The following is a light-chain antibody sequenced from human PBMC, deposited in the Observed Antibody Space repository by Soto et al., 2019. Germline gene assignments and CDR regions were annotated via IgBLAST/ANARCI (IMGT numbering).Light chain of an antibody. Sequence: EIVLTQSPATLYVSPGERATLSCRASQSVSSNLAWYQQKPGQAPRLLIYAASTRATGIAARFSGSGSGTEVTLPITGLQSEDFAVPFCKPYNNWPQYTFGQGTKLEIK. J-gene: IGKJ2*01. CDR3: KPYNNWPQYT. V-gene: IGKV3-15*01. CDR2: AAS. CDR1: QSVSSN.